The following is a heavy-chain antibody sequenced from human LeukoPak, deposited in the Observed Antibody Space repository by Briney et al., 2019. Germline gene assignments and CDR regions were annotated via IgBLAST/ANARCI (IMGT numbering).Heavy chain of an antibody. Sequence: GASLRLSCAASGFTFSSYAMSWVRQAPGKGLEWVSAISGSGGSTYYADSVKGRFTISRDNSKNTLYLQMNSLRAEGTAVYYCAKDSAAADPYYFDYWGQGTLVTVSS. V-gene: IGHV3-23*01. CDR1: GFTFSSYA. J-gene: IGHJ4*02. CDR3: AKDSAAADPYYFDY. D-gene: IGHD6-13*01. CDR2: ISGSGGST.